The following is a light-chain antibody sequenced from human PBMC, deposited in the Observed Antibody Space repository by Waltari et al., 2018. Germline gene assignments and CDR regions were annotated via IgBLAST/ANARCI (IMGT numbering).Light chain of an antibody. CDR3: MQRLEFPYT. V-gene: IGKV2-40*01. Sequence: EIVMTQTPLSLSVTPGEPASISCRSSQSLLSSDDGYTYLDWILQKPGQSPQLRIYTLAYRASRGPDRFSGTGSGSNFSLEISRVEAEDVGIYYCMQRLEFPYTFGQGTRLDMK. CDR2: TLA. J-gene: IGKJ2*01. CDR1: QSLLSSDDGYTY.